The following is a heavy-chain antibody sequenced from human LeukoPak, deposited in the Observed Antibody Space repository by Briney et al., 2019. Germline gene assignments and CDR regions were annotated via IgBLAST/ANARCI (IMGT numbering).Heavy chain of an antibody. V-gene: IGHV3-23*01. Sequence: PGGSLRLSCAASGFTFSIYAMTWVRQAPEKGLEWVSTINTGDITFYANSVKGRFTISRDNSKNALFLQMNSLRAEDTAIYYCVKGGFTYYDDWGQGTLVTVSS. J-gene: IGHJ4*02. CDR1: GFTFSIYA. D-gene: IGHD3-22*01. CDR2: INTGDIT. CDR3: VKGGFTYYDD.